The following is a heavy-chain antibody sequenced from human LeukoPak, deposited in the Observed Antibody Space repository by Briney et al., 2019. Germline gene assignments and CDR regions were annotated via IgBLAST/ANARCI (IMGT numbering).Heavy chain of an antibody. Sequence: ASVKVSCKVSGCTLTELSMHWARQAPGKGLEWMGGFDPEDGETIYAQKFQGRVTMTEDTSTDTAYMELSSLRSEDTAVYYCATTLPDYYDSSGYYYYWGQGTLVTVSS. D-gene: IGHD3-22*01. CDR2: FDPEDGET. J-gene: IGHJ4*02. V-gene: IGHV1-24*01. CDR1: GCTLTELS. CDR3: ATTLPDYYDSSGYYYY.